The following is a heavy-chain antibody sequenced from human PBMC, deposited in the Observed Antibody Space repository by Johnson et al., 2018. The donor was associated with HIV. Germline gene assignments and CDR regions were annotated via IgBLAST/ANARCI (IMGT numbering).Heavy chain of an antibody. CDR3: AKDRGLSAFDI. CDR2: MAQKGSEK. Sequence: VQLVESGGGLVQPGGSMRLSCAAPEFTFSNSWMTWVRQAPGNGLAWVANMAQKGSEKQCVDSEQGLFTISRDTAKNPLYLQMNSLRAEDTAVYYCAKDRGLSAFDIWGQGTMVTVSS. D-gene: IGHD3-10*01. V-gene: IGHV3-7*01. J-gene: IGHJ3*02. CDR1: EFTFSNSW.